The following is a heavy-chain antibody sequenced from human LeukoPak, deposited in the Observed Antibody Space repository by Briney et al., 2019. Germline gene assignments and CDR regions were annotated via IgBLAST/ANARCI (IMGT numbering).Heavy chain of an antibody. J-gene: IGHJ3*02. CDR2: IYHSGST. V-gene: IGHV4-30-2*01. CDR3: ARAGATRAFDI. CDR1: GGSISSGGYY. Sequence: SETLSLTCTVSGGSISSGGYYWSWIRQPPGKGLEWIVYIYHSGSTYYNPSLKSRVTISVDRSKNQFSLKLSSVTAADTAVYYCARAGATRAFDIWGQGTMVTVSS. D-gene: IGHD5-12*01.